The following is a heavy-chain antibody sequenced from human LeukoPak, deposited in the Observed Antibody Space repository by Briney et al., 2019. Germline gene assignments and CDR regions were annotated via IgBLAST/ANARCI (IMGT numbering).Heavy chain of an antibody. V-gene: IGHV1-69*13. CDR2: IIPMAGTP. Sequence: GASVKVSCKAYGGTFSSYGINWVRQAPGQRLQWMGGIIPMAGTPNYAQKFQGRVTITADESTRTAYMELSRLRSEDTAVYYCARAPEGGIYGSGVCGVWGQGTVVTVSS. J-gene: IGHJ3*01. CDR3: ARAPEGGIYGSGVCGV. CDR1: GGTFSSYG. D-gene: IGHD3-10*01.